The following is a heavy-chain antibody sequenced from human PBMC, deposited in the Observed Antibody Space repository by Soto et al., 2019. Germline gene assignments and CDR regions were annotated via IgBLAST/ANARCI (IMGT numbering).Heavy chain of an antibody. V-gene: IGHV1-69*06. CDR3: AGPDIVVVPASERNYYYYYGMDV. J-gene: IGHJ6*02. Sequence: TCTVSGGSFKSGSYSWSWIRQPPGKGLEWLEWMGGIIPIFGTANYAQKFQGRVTITADKSTSTAYMELSSLRSEDTAVYYCAGPDIVVVPASERNYYYYYGMDVWGQGTTVTVS. CDR2: IIPIFGTA. D-gene: IGHD2-2*01. CDR1: GGSFKSGSYS.